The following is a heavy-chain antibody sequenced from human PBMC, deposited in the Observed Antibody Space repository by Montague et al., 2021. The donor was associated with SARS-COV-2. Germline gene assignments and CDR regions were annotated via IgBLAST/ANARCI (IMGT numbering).Heavy chain of an antibody. Sequence: SLRLSCAVSGFTFGDYGMSWVRQVLGKGLEWVSGISRSGDRTAYGDSVKGRFSISRDNAKNTLYLQMNSLRVEDTAFYHCSRGGGMIRGVVDFWGQGILVSVSS. CDR3: SRGGGMIRGVVDF. J-gene: IGHJ4*02. CDR2: ISRSGDRT. D-gene: IGHD3-10*01. CDR1: GFTFGDYG. V-gene: IGHV3-20*01.